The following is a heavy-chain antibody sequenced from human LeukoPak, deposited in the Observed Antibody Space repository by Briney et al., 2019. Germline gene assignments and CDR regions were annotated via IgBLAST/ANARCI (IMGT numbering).Heavy chain of an antibody. CDR3: ARNNYDILTGFGTQIDY. V-gene: IGHV4-39*01. Sequence: SETLSPTCTVSGGSISSSSYYWGWIRQPPGKGLEWIGSIYYSGSTYYNPSLKSRVTISVDTSKNQFSLKLSSVTAADTAVYYCARNNYDILTGFGTQIDYWGQGTLVTVSS. J-gene: IGHJ4*02. CDR2: IYYSGST. D-gene: IGHD3-9*01. CDR1: GGSISSSSYY.